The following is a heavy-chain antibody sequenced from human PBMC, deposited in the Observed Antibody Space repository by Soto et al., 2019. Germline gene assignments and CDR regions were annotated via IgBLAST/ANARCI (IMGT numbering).Heavy chain of an antibody. D-gene: IGHD2-15*01. V-gene: IGHV3-66*01. CDR1: GFSVTTNY. CDR2: IYSGGHT. CDR3: ASVSFRGSAHYGMHV. Sequence: EVQLVESGGALVQPGGSLRLSCAVSGFSVTTNYMSWVRQAPGKGLEWVSVIYSGGHTYYADSVKGRFTISRDNSKITGFFPMIYLKVEDTGLYYCASVSFRGSAHYGMHVWCQGTTVTVFS. J-gene: IGHJ6*02.